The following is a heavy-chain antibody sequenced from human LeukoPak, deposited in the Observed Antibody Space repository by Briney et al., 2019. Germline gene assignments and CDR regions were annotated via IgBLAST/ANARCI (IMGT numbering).Heavy chain of an antibody. CDR1: GGSISSSSYY. V-gene: IGHV4-39*02. Sequence: PSETLSLTCTVSGGSISSSSYYWGWIRQPPGKGLEWIGSIYYSGSTNYNPSLKSRVSISLDTSMIHFSLRLSSVTAADTAVYFCARGSRTPDYWGQGTLVTVSS. D-gene: IGHD3-10*01. CDR2: IYYSGST. J-gene: IGHJ4*02. CDR3: ARGSRTPDY.